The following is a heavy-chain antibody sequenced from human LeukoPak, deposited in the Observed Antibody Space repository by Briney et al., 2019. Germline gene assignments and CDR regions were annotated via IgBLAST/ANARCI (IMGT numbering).Heavy chain of an antibody. CDR2: IYYSGST. CDR1: GGSISNNNYY. V-gene: IGHV4-39*01. CDR3: ARLPRPCGGDCYSNAFDI. D-gene: IGHD2-21*02. J-gene: IGHJ3*02. Sequence: SETLSLTCTVSGGSISNNNYYWDWIRQPPGKGLEWIGTIYYSGSTYYNPSLKSRVSMFVDTSKNQFSLSLSSVTVADTAVYYCARLPRPCGGDCYSNAFDIWGQGTKVTVSS.